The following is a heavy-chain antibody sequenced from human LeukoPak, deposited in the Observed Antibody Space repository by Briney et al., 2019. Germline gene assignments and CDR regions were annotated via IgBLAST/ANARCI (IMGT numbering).Heavy chain of an antibody. D-gene: IGHD3-9*01. CDR2: IIPIFGTA. J-gene: IGHJ3*02. V-gene: IGHV1-69*05. Sequence: GASVKVSCKASGGTFSSYAISWVRQAPGQGLEWMGGIIPIFGTANYAQKFQGRVTITTDESTSTAYVELRSLRSDDTAVYYCARDLKLRYFDWLPYDAFDIWGQGTMVTVSS. CDR1: GGTFSSYA. CDR3: ARDLKLRYFDWLPYDAFDI.